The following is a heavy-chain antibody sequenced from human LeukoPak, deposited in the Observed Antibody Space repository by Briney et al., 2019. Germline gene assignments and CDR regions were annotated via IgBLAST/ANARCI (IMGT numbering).Heavy chain of an antibody. J-gene: IGHJ6*02. CDR3: ARPSLSVDYDILTGWYYGMDV. V-gene: IGHV4-39*01. CDR2: IYYSGST. Sequence: KPSETLSLTCTVSGGSISSSSYYWGWIRQPPGKGLEWIGSIYYSGSTYYNPSLKSRVTISVDTYKNQFSLKLSSVTAADTAVYYCARPSLSVDYDILTGWYYGMDVWGQGTTVTVSS. CDR1: GGSISSSSYY. D-gene: IGHD3-9*01.